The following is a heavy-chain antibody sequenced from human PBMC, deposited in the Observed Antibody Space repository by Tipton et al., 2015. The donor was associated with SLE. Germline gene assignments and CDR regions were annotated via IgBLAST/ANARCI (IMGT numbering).Heavy chain of an antibody. CDR3: AKSPIAAAARYFDS. J-gene: IGHJ4*02. V-gene: IGHV4-34*01. D-gene: IGHD6-13*01. Sequence: TLSLTCAVYGGSFSGYYWSWIRQPPGKGLEWIGEINHSGSTNYNPSLKRRVTISVDTTKNQFSLRLSSVTAADTAVYYCAKSPIAAAARYFDSWGQGTLVTVSS. CDR1: GGSFSGYY. CDR2: INHSGST.